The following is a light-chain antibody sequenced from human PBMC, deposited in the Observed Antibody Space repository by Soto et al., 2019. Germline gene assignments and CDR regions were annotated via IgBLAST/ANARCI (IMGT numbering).Light chain of an antibody. CDR2: DIS. CDR3: SSYPIRSTLYL. V-gene: IGLV2-14*01. CDR1: NSDVGTYDY. J-gene: IGLJ1*01. Sequence: QSVLTQPASVSGSPGQSITISCAGSNSDVGTYDYVSWYQQHPGKAPKLIIYDISNRPSGVSNRFSGSKSGNTASLTISGLQAEDEADYYCSSYPIRSTLYLFGPGTTVTV.